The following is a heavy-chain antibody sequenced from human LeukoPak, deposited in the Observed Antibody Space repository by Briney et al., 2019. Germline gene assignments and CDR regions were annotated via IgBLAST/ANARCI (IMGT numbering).Heavy chain of an antibody. CDR1: GGTFSSYA. Sequence: ASVKVSCTASGGTFSSYAISWVRQAPGQGLEWMGGIIPIFGTANYAQKFQGRVTITADESTSTAYMELSSLRSEDTAVYYCARVAEMATIDYWGQGTLVTVSS. CDR2: IIPIFGTA. V-gene: IGHV1-69*13. J-gene: IGHJ4*02. D-gene: IGHD5-24*01. CDR3: ARVAEMATIDY.